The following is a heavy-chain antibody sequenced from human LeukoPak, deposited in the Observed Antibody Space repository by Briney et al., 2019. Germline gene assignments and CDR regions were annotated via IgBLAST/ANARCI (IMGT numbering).Heavy chain of an antibody. D-gene: IGHD2-21*02. V-gene: IGHV4-39*01. CDR2: IYYSGTT. J-gene: IGHJ4*02. CDR1: GGSISSSNYY. CDR3: ARGTGAYCGGDCYFDY. Sequence: SETLSLTCIVSGGSISSSNYYWGWIRQPPGKGLEWIGGIYYSGTTYSNPSLKSRFTISVDASKNQFSLKLSSVTAADTAVYYCARGTGAYCGGDCYFDYWGQGTLVTVSS.